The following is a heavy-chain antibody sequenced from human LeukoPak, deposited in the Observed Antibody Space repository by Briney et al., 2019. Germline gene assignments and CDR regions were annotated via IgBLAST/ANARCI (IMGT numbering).Heavy chain of an antibody. V-gene: IGHV3-30*02. Sequence: GGSQRLSCAASGFTFSSYGMHWVRQAPGKGLEWVAFIRYDGSNKYYADSVKGRFTISRDNSKNTLYLQMNSLRAEDTAVYYCAKGVGSSGYFFDYWGQGTLVTVSS. CDR3: AKGVGSSGYFFDY. J-gene: IGHJ4*02. CDR2: IRYDGSNK. D-gene: IGHD3-22*01. CDR1: GFTFSSYG.